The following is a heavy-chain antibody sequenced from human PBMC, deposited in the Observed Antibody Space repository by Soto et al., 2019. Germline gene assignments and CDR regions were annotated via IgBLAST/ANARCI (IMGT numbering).Heavy chain of an antibody. CDR3: ARDPRISDWAFDI. J-gene: IGHJ3*02. D-gene: IGHD2-21*01. Sequence: QVQLVQSGAEVKKPGSSVKVSCKASGGTFSSYTISWVRQAPGQGLEWMVRIIPNLGIANYAQKFQGRVTTTADKSTSTAYRELSSLRCEDTAVYYCARDPRISDWAFDIWGQGTMVTVSS. CDR2: IIPNLGIA. CDR1: GGTFSSYT. V-gene: IGHV1-69*08.